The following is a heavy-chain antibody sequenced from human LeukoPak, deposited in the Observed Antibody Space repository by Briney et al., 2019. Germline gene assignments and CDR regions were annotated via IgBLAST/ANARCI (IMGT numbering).Heavy chain of an antibody. J-gene: IGHJ4*02. CDR2: ISTSGST. CDR1: GGSISSYY. V-gene: IGHV4-4*07. D-gene: IGHD6-13*01. CDR3: ARLSGSSSWYESPDY. Sequence: SETLSLTCTVSGGSISSYYWSWIRQPAGKGLESIGHISTSGSTNYNPSLKSRVTMSVDTSKNQFSLKLSSVTAADTAVYYCARLSGSSSWYESPDYWGQGTLVTVSS.